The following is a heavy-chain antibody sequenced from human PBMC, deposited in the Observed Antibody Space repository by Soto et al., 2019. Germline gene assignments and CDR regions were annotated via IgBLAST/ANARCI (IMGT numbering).Heavy chain of an antibody. J-gene: IGHJ3*01. CDR3: VRQSSGDYGAPDTAFDV. D-gene: IGHD4-17*01. V-gene: IGHV4-39*01. CDR1: GGSISDNSYY. Sequence: QMQLQESGPGLVKPSETLSLICSVSGGSISDNSYYWGWIRQPPGKGLEWIGNIFFRGATYYNPSLKRRVTISVDTAKNRFSLKLGSVTAADTAVYFCVRQSSGDYGAPDTAFDVWGQGTMVTVSA. CDR2: IFFRGAT.